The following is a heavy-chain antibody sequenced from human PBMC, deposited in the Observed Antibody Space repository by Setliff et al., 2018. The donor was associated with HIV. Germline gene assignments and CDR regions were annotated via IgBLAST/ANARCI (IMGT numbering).Heavy chain of an antibody. D-gene: IGHD6-19*01. CDR1: GESFSSYF. J-gene: IGHJ4*02. V-gene: IGHV4-34*01. CDR2: INHSGGT. Sequence: SETLSLTCAVYGESFSSYFWSWVRQPPGKGLEWIGEINHSGGTNYNPSLKSRVTISMDTSKNQFSLQLSSVTAADTAVYYCATGITVAPDYWGQGSLVTVSS. CDR3: ATGITVAPDY.